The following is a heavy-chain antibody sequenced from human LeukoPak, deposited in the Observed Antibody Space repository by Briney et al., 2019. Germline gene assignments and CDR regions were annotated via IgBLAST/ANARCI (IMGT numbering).Heavy chain of an antibody. D-gene: IGHD5-18*01. CDR1: GFTFSSYA. V-gene: IGHV3-23*01. CDR2: ISGSGGST. J-gene: IGHJ4*02. CDR3: AKALGYSYPTFVDY. Sequence: PGGSLRLSCAASGFTFSSYAMSWVRQAPGRGLDGVSAISGSGGSTYYADSVKGRFTISRDNSKNTLYLQMNSLRAEDTAVYYCAKALGYSYPTFVDYWGQGTLVTVSS.